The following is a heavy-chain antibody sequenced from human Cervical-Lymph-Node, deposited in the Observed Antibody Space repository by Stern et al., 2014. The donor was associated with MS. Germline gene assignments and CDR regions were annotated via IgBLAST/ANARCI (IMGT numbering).Heavy chain of an antibody. D-gene: IGHD3-22*01. CDR1: GFTFSLYE. CDR3: PKDPLIYDSSGYLDA. CDR2: ISYDGDNK. V-gene: IGHV3-30*18. Sequence: VQLVQSGGGVVQPGRSLRLSCAASGFTFSLYEMHWVRQAPAQGLEWVAAISYDGDNKFYHDSVKGRFTISTDNSKSTLYFQFNSLRPDDTAIYYCPKDPLIYDSSGYLDAWGQGTLVTVSS. J-gene: IGHJ5*02.